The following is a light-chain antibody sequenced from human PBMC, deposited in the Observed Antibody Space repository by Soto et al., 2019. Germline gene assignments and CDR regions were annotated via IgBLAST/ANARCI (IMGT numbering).Light chain of an antibody. V-gene: IGLV2-14*01. CDR2: EVS. Sequence: QSVLTQPASVSGSPGQSITISCTGTSSDVGGYNYVSWYQQHPGKAPKLMIYEVSNRPSGVSNRFSGSKSGNTASLTISGLQAEDEADYYCSSYTSSSTLVFGGGTKLPS. CDR1: SSDVGGYNY. CDR3: SSYTSSSTLV. J-gene: IGLJ3*02.